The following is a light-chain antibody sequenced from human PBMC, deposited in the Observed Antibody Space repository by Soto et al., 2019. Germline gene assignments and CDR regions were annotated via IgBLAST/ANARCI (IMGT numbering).Light chain of an antibody. Sequence: EIVMTQSPATLSVSPGERATLSCRASQSVSGSDLAWYQQKPGQAPRLLIYGASSRATGIPDRFSGSGSGTDFTLTISRLEPEDFAVYYCRQYGRSLEFAFGGRSKVDIK. CDR3: RQYGRSLEFA. J-gene: IGKJ4*01. CDR2: GAS. CDR1: QSVSGSD. V-gene: IGKV3-20*01.